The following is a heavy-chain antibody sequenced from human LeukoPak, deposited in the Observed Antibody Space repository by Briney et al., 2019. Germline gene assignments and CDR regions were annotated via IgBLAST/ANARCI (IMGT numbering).Heavy chain of an antibody. J-gene: IGHJ1*01. Sequence: PSETLSLTCTVSGGSISSCYWSSIRQPPGKGLEWIGYIYYSGSTNYNPSLKSRVTISVDTSKNQFSLKLSSVTAADTAVYYCASMGGRGYFQHWGQGTLVTVSS. CDR2: IYYSGST. CDR1: GGSISSCY. V-gene: IGHV4-59*01. D-gene: IGHD1-26*01. CDR3: ASMGGRGYFQH.